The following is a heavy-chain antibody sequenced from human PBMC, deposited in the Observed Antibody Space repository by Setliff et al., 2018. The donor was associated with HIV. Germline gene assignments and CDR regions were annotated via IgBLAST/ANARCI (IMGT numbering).Heavy chain of an antibody. CDR3: ARGLSAAASGPDPFDF. Sequence: PGGSLRLSCAASGFTFSSYEMNWVRQAPGKGLEWVSYISTSGSIKYYADSVKGRFTISRDNAKNSVYLQMNSLRAEDTALYYCARGLSAAASGPDPFDFWGQGTMVTVSS. CDR2: ISTSGSIK. CDR1: GFTFSSYE. J-gene: IGHJ3*01. D-gene: IGHD6-13*01. V-gene: IGHV3-48*03.